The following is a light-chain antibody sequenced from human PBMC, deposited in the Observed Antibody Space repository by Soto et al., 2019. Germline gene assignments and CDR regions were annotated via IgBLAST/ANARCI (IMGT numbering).Light chain of an antibody. CDR1: QSVSNSY. CDR2: GAS. Sequence: EIVLTQCPGTVSLSPGERATLSCTASQSVSNSYVAWYQQKPGQAPSLLIYGASFRATGISDRFSGSGSGTGFTLTISRLEPEDFAVYYCQQYATSPRTFGQGTKLDIK. V-gene: IGKV3-20*01. CDR3: QQYATSPRT. J-gene: IGKJ1*01.